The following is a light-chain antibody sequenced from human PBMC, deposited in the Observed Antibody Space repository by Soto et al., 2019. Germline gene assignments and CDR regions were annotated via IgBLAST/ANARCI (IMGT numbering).Light chain of an antibody. J-gene: IGLJ1*01. CDR2: DDR. Sequence: SYELTQPPSVSVAPGQTARVTCGGINVASRRVHWFQQRPGQAPVLVVYDDRDRPSGIPERFSGANSGNTATLTISRVEAGDEADYFCQVWDSASDHYVFGTGTKVT. V-gene: IGLV3-21*02. CDR3: QVWDSASDHYV. CDR1: NVASRR.